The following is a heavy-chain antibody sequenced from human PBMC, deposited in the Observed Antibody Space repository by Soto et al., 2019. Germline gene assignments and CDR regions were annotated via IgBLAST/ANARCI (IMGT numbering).Heavy chain of an antibody. CDR3: ASEYYDILTGYHKVFDY. Sequence: GGSLRLSCAASGFTFSSYAMHWVRQAPGKGLEWVAVISYDGSNKYYADSVKGRFTISRDNSKNTLYLQMNSLRAEDTAVYYCASEYYDILTGYHKVFDYWGQGTLVTVSS. D-gene: IGHD3-9*01. J-gene: IGHJ4*02. CDR2: ISYDGSNK. CDR1: GFTFSSYA. V-gene: IGHV3-30-3*01.